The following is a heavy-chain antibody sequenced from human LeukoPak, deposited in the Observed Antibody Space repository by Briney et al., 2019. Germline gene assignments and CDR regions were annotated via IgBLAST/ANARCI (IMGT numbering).Heavy chain of an antibody. J-gene: IGHJ5*02. D-gene: IGHD6-13*01. CDR2: ISSSGST. CDR1: SGSISNYY. V-gene: IGHV4-4*07. Sequence: PSETLSLTCTVSSGSISNYYWSWIRQSAGKGLEWIGRISSSGSTNYNPSLKSRVTMSVDTSKNRFSLNLTSVTAADTAVYYCAREVEAAGRGFDPWGQGTPVTVCS. CDR3: AREVEAAGRGFDP.